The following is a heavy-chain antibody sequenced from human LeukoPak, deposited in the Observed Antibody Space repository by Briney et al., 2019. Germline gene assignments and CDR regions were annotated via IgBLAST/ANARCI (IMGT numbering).Heavy chain of an antibody. V-gene: IGHV3-74*01. CDR2: IYSDGSST. D-gene: IGHD6-19*01. J-gene: IGHJ4*02. CDR3: AGRPVDRGWSYFDF. Sequence: GGSLRLSCAASGFTFSNYWMHWVRQAPGKGLVWVSRIYSDGSSTTYADFVRSRFTISRDNAKNTLYLQMNSLRAEDTAVYYCAGRPVDRGWSYFDFWSQGTLATVSS. CDR1: GFTFSNYW.